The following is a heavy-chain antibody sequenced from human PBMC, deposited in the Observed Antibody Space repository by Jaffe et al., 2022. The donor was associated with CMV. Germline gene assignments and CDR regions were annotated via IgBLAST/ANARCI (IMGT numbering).Heavy chain of an antibody. Sequence: QVQLQESGPGLVKPSETLSLTCTVSGGSIGGNFWSWMRQPPGKGLEWIGYFYHSGSTNYNPSLKSRVTTSVDTSKNQFSLKLSSVTAADTAVYYCATTTLMVPDAFDIWGQGKLVTVSS. D-gene: IGHD1-26*01. J-gene: IGHJ3*02. CDR1: GGSIGGNF. CDR2: FYHSGST. CDR3: ATTTLMVPDAFDI. V-gene: IGHV4-59*08.